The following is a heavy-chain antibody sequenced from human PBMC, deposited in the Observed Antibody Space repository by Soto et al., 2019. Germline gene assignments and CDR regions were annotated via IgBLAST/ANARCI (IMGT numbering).Heavy chain of an antibody. V-gene: IGHV3-23*01. CDR1: GFTFSSYA. CDR3: AKGPYVSSGYYYYGMDV. J-gene: IGHJ6*02. CDR2: ISGSGGST. D-gene: IGHD3-22*01. Sequence: PGGSLRLSCAASGFTFSSYAMSWVRQAPGKGLEWVSAISGSGGSTYYADSVKGRFTISRDNSKNTLYLQMNSLRAEDTAVYYCAKGPYVSSGYYYYGMDVWGQGTTVTVSS.